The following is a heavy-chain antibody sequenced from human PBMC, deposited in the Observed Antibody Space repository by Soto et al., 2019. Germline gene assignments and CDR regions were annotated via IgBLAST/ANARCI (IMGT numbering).Heavy chain of an antibody. Sequence: SAPTPVNPTQTLTLTCTSPGFSLSTSGMCVSWIRQPPGKALEWLALIDWDDDKYYSTSLKTRLTISKDTSKNQVVLTMTNMDPVDTATYYCARTRDGYNSAFDYWGQGTLVTVSS. V-gene: IGHV2-70*01. CDR1: GFSLSTSGMC. D-gene: IGHD5-12*01. CDR2: IDWDDDK. J-gene: IGHJ4*02. CDR3: ARTRDGYNSAFDY.